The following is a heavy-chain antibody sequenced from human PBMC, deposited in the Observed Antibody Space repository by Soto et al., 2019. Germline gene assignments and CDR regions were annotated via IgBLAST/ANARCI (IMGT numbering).Heavy chain of an antibody. CDR1: GFTFSSYG. CDR2: IWYDGSNK. CDR3: ARDGFTDAFDI. D-gene: IGHD2-2*03. J-gene: IGHJ3*02. V-gene: IGHV3-33*01. Sequence: QVQLVESGGGVVQPGRSLRLSCAASGFTFSSYGMHWVRQAPGKGLEWVAVIWYDGSNKYYADSVKGRFTISRDNSKNTLYLQMNSLRAEDTAVYYCARDGFTDAFDIWGQGTMVTVSS.